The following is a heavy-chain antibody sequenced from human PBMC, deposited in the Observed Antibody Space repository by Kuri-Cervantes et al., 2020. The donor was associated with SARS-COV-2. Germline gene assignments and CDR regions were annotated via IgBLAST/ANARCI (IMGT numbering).Heavy chain of an antibody. J-gene: IGHJ4*02. Sequence: LRLSCTVSGGSISGYYWSWIRQHPGKGLEWIGYIYYSGSTYYNPSLKSRVTISVDTSKNQFSLKLSSVTAADTAVYYCARSDYGDYVLDYWGQGTLVTVSS. CDR3: ARSDYGDYVLDY. V-gene: IGHV4-31*03. CDR2: IYYSGST. CDR1: GGSISGYY. D-gene: IGHD4-17*01.